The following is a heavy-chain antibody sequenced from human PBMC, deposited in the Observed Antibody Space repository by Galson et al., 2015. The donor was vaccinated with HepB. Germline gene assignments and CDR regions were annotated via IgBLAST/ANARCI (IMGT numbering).Heavy chain of an antibody. J-gene: IGHJ6*04. CDR2: ISYDGSNK. CDR3: ARDWAGEQQLVGGMDV. D-gene: IGHD6-13*01. CDR1: GFTFSTYG. Sequence: SLRLSCATSGFTFSTYGFHWVRQAPGKGLEWVTVISYDGSNKYYADSVKGRFTISRDNTRNMVYLEMSSPRPEDTALYYCARDWAGEQQLVGGMDVWGEGTTVTVSS. V-gene: IGHV3-30-3*01.